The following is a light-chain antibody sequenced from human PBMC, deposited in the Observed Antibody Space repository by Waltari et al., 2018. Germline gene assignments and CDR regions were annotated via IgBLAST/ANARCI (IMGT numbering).Light chain of an antibody. Sequence: EVVMTQSPATLSVSPGERATLSCRASQSVSSKVAWYQQKPGQAPRLLIYGASTRAKDTPARFSGSGSGTEFTLSISSMQSEDFAVYFCQQYNDWPSYTFGQGTKLEIK. CDR3: QQYNDWPSYT. J-gene: IGKJ2*01. CDR2: GAS. CDR1: QSVSSK. V-gene: IGKV3-15*01.